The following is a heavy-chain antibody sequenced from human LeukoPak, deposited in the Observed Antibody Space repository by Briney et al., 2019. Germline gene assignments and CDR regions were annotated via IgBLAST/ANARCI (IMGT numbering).Heavy chain of an antibody. CDR2: ISYDGNSK. CDR3: ARAYTTSPGSYFQH. D-gene: IGHD6-6*01. CDR1: GFTISSHG. Sequence: GGSLRLSCAVSGFTISSHGMHWVRQAPGKGLEWVAMISYDGNSKYYGDSVKGRFTISRDNSKNTLYLHMNSLTTEDTAVYYCARAYTTSPGSYFQHWGQGTLVTVSS. V-gene: IGHV3-30*03. J-gene: IGHJ1*01.